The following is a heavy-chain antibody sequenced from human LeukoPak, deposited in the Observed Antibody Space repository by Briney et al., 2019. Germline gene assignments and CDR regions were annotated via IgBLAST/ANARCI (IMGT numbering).Heavy chain of an antibody. CDR1: GGSISNYY. J-gene: IGHJ3*02. D-gene: IGHD1-1*01. CDR3: ARLELDFESRAGSAFSI. V-gene: IGHV4-59*01. CDR2: IYYSGST. Sequence: PSETLSLTCTVSGGSISNYYWSWIRQPPGKGLEWIGYIYYSGSTNYNPSLKSRVTISVDTSKNQFSLKLSSVTAADTAVYYCARLELDFESRAGSAFSIWGQGTMVTVSS.